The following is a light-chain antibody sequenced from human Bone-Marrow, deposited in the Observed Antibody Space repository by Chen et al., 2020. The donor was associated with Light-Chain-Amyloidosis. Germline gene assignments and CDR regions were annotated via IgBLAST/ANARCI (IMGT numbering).Light chain of an antibody. CDR1: DLPTKY. CDR2: RDT. Sequence: SYELTQPPSVSVSPGQTARIPCSGDDLPTKYAYWYQQKPGQAPVLVIHRDTERPSGISERFSGSSSGTTAPLTISGVQAEYEADYHCQSADSSGTYEVIFGGGTKLTVL. CDR3: QSADSSGTYEVI. V-gene: IGLV3-25*03. J-gene: IGLJ2*01.